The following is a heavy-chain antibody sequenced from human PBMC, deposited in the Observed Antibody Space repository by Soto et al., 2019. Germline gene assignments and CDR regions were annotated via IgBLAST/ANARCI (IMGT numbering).Heavy chain of an antibody. CDR1: GYSFTSYG. V-gene: IGHV1-18*01. CDR2: SSGYTGNT. CDR3: AREVEAAGGEYAS. D-gene: IGHD6-13*01. J-gene: IGHJ5*02. Sequence: QVQLVQSGAEVKKAGASVKVSCKASGYSFTSYGISWVRQAPGQGLEWVGWSSGYTGNTNYAQKVQGRVTMITDISTSTAYIELRSLGSDDPAVYYCAREVEAAGGEYASWGQGTLVTVSS.